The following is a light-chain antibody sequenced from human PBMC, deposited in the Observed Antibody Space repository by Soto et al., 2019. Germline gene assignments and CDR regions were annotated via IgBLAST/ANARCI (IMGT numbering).Light chain of an antibody. CDR1: SFNIGNNY. J-gene: IGLJ3*02. V-gene: IGLV1-51*01. Sequence: QSVLTQPPSVSAAPGQKVTISCSGSSFNIGNNYVSWFQQLPGAAPKLLIYHNDKRPSGIPDRFSGSKSGTSATLGITGLQTGDEADYYCGTWDSGMSAAGWVFGGGTKLTVL. CDR3: GTWDSGMSAAGWV. CDR2: HND.